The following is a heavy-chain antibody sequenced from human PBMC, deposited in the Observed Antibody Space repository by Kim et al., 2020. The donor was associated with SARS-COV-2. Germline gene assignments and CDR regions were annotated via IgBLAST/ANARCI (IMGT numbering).Heavy chain of an antibody. J-gene: IGHJ6*02. V-gene: IGHV3-23*01. Sequence: SVEGRFTISRDNSKNTLYLQMNSLRAGDTAVYYCVKEVAADGPWYYGMDVWGQGTAVTVSS. D-gene: IGHD6-13*01. CDR3: VKEVAADGPWYYGMDV.